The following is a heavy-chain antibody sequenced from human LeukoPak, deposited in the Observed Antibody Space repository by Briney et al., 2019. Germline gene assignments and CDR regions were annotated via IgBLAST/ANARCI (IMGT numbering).Heavy chain of an antibody. V-gene: IGHV1-18*01. CDR1: GYTFTSYG. D-gene: IGHD3-9*01. Sequence: GASVKVSCKASGYTFTSYGISWVRQAPGQGLEWMGWISAYNGNTNYAQKLQGRVTMTTDTSTSTAYMELRSLRSDDTAVYYCARDYDILTGAPCWFDPWGQGTLVTVSS. CDR2: ISAYNGNT. J-gene: IGHJ5*02. CDR3: ARDYDILTGAPCWFDP.